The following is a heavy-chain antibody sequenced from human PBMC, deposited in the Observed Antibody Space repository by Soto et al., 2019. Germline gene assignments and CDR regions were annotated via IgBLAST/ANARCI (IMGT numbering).Heavy chain of an antibody. CDR3: ATSRRSLYDSSGYRTGAFGI. V-gene: IGHV1-46*01. CDR1: GYTFTSYY. Sequence: GASVTVSCKASGYTFTSYYMHWVRQAPGQGLEWMGIINPSGGSTSYAQKFQGRVTMTRDTSTSTVYMELSSLRSEDTAVYYCATSRRSLYDSSGYRTGAFGISSQRTMVTVSS. CDR2: INPSGGST. D-gene: IGHD3-22*01. J-gene: IGHJ3*02.